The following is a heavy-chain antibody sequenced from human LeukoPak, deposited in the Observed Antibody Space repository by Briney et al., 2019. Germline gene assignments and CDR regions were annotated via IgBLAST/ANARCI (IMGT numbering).Heavy chain of an antibody. CDR1: GFTFSNYA. D-gene: IGHD6-13*01. CDR2: ISNNGDIT. Sequence: PGGSLRLSCSTSGFTFSNYALHWVRQAPGKGLEFVSGISNNGDITYDADSVKGRLTISRDNSKNTLYLQMSSLRLEDTAVYYCAKPAAGRYDTWGQGALVTVSS. CDR3: AKPAAGRYDT. V-gene: IGHV3-64D*09. J-gene: IGHJ5*02.